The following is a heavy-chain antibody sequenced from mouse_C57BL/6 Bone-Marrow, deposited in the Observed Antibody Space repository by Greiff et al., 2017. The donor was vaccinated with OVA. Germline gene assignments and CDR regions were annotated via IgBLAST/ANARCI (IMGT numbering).Heavy chain of an antibody. CDR2: IWSGGST. Sequence: VKLVESGPGLVQPSQSLSITCTVSGFSLTSYGVHWVRQSPGKGLEWLGVIWSGGSTDYNAAFISRLSISKDNSKSQVFFKMNSLQADDTAIYYCARNVGIYYGNYDYWGQGTTLTVSS. CDR3: ARNVGIYYGNYDY. J-gene: IGHJ2*01. D-gene: IGHD2-1*01. V-gene: IGHV2-2*01. CDR1: GFSLTSYG.